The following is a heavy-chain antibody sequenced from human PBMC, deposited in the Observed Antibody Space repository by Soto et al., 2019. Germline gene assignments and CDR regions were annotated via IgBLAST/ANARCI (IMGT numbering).Heavy chain of an antibody. CDR3: YTDLIDCSSSSCFGP. CDR2: IKSKTDGGTT. J-gene: IGHJ5*02. V-gene: IGHV3-15*01. D-gene: IGHD2-2*01. CDR1: GFTFSNAW. Sequence: SGGSLRLSCAASGFTFSNAWMSWVRQAPGKGLEWVGRIKSKTDGGTTDYAAPVKGRFTISRDDSKNTLYLQMNSLKTEDTAVYYFYTDLIDCSSSSCFGPWGQGTLVTVSS.